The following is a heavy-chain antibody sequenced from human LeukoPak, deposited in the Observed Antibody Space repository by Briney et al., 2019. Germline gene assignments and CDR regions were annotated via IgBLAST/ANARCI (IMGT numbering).Heavy chain of an antibody. CDR3: ARAYYGSSGFDY. D-gene: IGHD3-10*01. CDR2: IYPGDSDT. V-gene: IGHV5-51*01. Sequence: GESLKXSFKGSGYHFTSYWIGWVRPMPGKGVEWMGIIYPGDSDTRYCPSFPAQVPISAYNSISPAYLQWSSLKASDTAMYYCARAYYGSSGFDYWGQGTLVTVSS. CDR1: GYHFTSYW. J-gene: IGHJ4*02.